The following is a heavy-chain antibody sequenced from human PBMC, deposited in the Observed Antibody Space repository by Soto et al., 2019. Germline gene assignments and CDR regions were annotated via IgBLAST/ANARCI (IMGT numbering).Heavy chain of an antibody. V-gene: IGHV3-7*01. CDR3: ARDEGIAAAGNIGYYYYYYMDV. CDR2: IKQDGSEK. CDR1: GFTFSSYW. Sequence: PGGSLRLSCAASGFTFSSYWMSWVRQAPGKGLEWVANIKQDGSEKYYVDSVKGRFTISRDNAKKSLYLQMKSLRAEDTAVYYCARDEGIAAAGNIGYYYYYYMDVWGKGTTVTVSS. J-gene: IGHJ6*03. D-gene: IGHD6-13*01.